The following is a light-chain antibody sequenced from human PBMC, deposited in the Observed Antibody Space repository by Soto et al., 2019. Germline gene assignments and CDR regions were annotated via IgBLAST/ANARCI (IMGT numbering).Light chain of an antibody. V-gene: IGKV3-11*01. CDR2: GAS. CDR3: QQRSNWPPA. J-gene: IGKJ5*01. Sequence: IVLTQSPATLSLSPGERATLSCRASQSVSSYLAWYQQKPGQAPRLLIYGASTRATGIPARFSGSGSGTDFTLTISSLEPEDFAVYYCQQRSNWPPAFGQGTRLEIK. CDR1: QSVSSY.